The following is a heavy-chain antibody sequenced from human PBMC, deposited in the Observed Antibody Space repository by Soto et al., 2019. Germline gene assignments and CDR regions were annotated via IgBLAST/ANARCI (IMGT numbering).Heavy chain of an antibody. V-gene: IGHV4-31*03. CDR2: IYYSGST. D-gene: IGHD3-3*01. J-gene: IGHJ3*02. Sequence: LSLTXTVSGGSISSGGYYWSWIRQHPGKGLEWIGYIYYSGSTYYNPSLKSRVTISVDTSKNQFSLKLSSVTAADTAVYYCARDLRIATTGFLNAFDIWGQGTMVTVSS. CDR1: GGSISSGGYY. CDR3: ARDLRIATTGFLNAFDI.